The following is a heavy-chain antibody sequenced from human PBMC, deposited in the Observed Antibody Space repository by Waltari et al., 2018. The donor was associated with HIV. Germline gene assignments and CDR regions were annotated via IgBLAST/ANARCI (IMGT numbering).Heavy chain of an antibody. J-gene: IGHJ4*02. CDR2: ISGYNGDT. D-gene: IGHD3-22*01. Sequence: QVHLVQSGAELRKPAASVTVSCKADVTTFTNYGLTWVRQAPEQGLEWMGWISGYNGDTKYAQKVRSRVTMTTDTSTSTAYLEMGSLRFDDTAVYYCARDHYYGSSGYYSDYWGQGTLVTVSS. CDR3: ARDHYYGSSGYYSDY. CDR1: VTTFTNYG. V-gene: IGHV1-18*01.